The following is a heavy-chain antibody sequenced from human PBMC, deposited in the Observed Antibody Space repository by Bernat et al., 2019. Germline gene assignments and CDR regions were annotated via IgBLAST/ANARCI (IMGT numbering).Heavy chain of an antibody. J-gene: IGHJ5*02. D-gene: IGHD3-3*01. Sequence: EVQLVQSGAEVKKPGESLKISCKGSGYSFTSYWIGWVRQMPGKGLEWMGIIYPGDSDTRYSPSFQGQVTISADKSISTAYLQWSSLKASDTAMYYCARSSEGRFLEWLPNWFDPWGQGTLVTVSS. CDR2: IYPGDSDT. CDR1: GYSFTSYW. CDR3: ARSSEGRFLEWLPNWFDP. V-gene: IGHV5-51*01.